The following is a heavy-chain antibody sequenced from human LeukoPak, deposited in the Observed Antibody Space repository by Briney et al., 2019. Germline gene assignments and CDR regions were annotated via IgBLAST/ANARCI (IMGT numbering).Heavy chain of an antibody. CDR2: IWYDGSNK. J-gene: IGHJ6*02. CDR3: APPYGNVVV. D-gene: IGHD3-22*01. CDR1: GFTFSSYG. V-gene: IGHV3-33*01. Sequence: QAGGSLRLSCAASGFTFSSYGMPWVRQAPGKGLEWVAVIWYDGSNKYYADSVKGRFTISRDNSKNTLYLQMNSLRAEDTAVYYCAPPYGNVVVWGQGTTVTASS.